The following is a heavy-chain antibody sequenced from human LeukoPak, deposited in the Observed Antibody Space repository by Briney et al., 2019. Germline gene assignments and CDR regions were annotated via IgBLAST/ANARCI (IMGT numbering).Heavy chain of an antibody. CDR3: AKDLGRILIASPRDAFDI. D-gene: IGHD3-16*01. CDR2: IKGNGANT. CDR1: GFTFSSSG. Sequence: PGGSLRPSCAASGFTFSSSGMTWVRQAPGKGLEWVAAIKGNGANTYYADSVRGRFTISRDNSKNTLHLQMTSLRAEDTAIYYCAKDLGRILIASPRDAFDIWGLGTMVTVSS. J-gene: IGHJ3*02. V-gene: IGHV3-23*01.